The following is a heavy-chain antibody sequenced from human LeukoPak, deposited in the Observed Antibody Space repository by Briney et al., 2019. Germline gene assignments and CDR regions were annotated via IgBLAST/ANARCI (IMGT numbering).Heavy chain of an antibody. CDR2: ISSSSSYI. CDR1: GFTFIDCN. J-gene: IGHJ4*02. V-gene: IGHV3-21*03. Sequence: GGSLRLSCAGSGFTFIDCNMNWVRQAPGKGLEWVSSISSSSSYIYYGDSVQGRFTISRDNAKNSLYLQMNSMRAEDTAVYYCASLDSSSWYNFWGQGTLVTVSS. CDR3: ASLDSSSWYNF. D-gene: IGHD6-13*01.